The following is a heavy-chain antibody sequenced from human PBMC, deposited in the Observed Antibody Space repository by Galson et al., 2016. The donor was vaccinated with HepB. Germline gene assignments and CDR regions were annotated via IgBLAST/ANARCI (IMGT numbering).Heavy chain of an antibody. CDR3: VRAFSGNTYGYYY. Sequence: SLRLSCAASGLTISNYNMKWVRLAPGKGPEWVSYITATTGVTYYADSVRGRFTISRDNAKNSVYLQMNSLRAEDTAVYYCVRAFSGNTYGYYYWGQGTLVTVSS. CDR2: ITATTGVT. V-gene: IGHV3-48*01. CDR1: GLTISNYN. D-gene: IGHD5-18*01. J-gene: IGHJ4*02.